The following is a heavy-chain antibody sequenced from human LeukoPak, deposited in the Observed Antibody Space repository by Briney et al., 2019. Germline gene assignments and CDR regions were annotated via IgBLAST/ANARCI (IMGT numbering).Heavy chain of an antibody. CDR3: ARVSDPIGYYYYMDV. D-gene: IGHD1-26*01. V-gene: IGHV4-59*01. CDR2: IYYSGST. J-gene: IGHJ6*03. Sequence: PSETLSLTCTVSGGSISSYYWSWIRQPPGKGLEWIGYIYYSGSTNYNPSLKSRVTISVDTSKNQFSLKLSSVTAADTAVYYCARVSDPIGYYYYMDVWGKGTTVTISS. CDR1: GGSISSYY.